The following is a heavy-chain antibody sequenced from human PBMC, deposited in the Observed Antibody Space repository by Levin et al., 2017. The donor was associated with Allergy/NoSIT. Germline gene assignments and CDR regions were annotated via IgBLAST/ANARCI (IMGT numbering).Heavy chain of an antibody. V-gene: IGHV4-30-4*01. D-gene: IGHD3-10*01. CDR3: ARERSGSYYNWFDP. CDR2: IYYSGST. J-gene: IGHJ5*02. CDR1: GGSISSGDYY. Sequence: SETLSLTCTVSGGSISSGDYYWSWIRQPPGKGLEWIGYIYYSGSTYYNPSLKSRVTISVDTSKNQFSLKLSSVTAADTAVYYCARERSGSYYNWFDPWGQGTLVTVSS.